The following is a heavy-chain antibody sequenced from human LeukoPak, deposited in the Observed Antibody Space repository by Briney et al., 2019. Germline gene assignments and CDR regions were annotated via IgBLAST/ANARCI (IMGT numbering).Heavy chain of an antibody. Sequence: GGSLRLSCAGSGFIFSNYWMHWVRQAPGKGLEWVSAISGSGGSTYYADSVKGRFTISRDNSKNTLYLQMNSPRAEDTAVYYCASHPYYDIGWGYFPHWGQGTLVTVSS. CDR1: GFIFSNYW. J-gene: IGHJ1*01. D-gene: IGHD3-16*01. CDR2: ISGSGGST. CDR3: ASHPYYDIGWGYFPH. V-gene: IGHV3-23*01.